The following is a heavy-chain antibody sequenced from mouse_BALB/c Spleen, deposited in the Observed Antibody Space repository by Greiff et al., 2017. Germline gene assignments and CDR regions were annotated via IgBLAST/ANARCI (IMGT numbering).Heavy chain of an antibody. CDR2: INPSTGYT. CDR3: AHYDGSRGWFAY. Sequence: VQLQQSGAELAKPGASVKMSCKASGYTFTSYWMHWVKQRPGQGLEWIGYINPSTGYTEYNQKFKDKATLTADKSSSTAYMQLSSLTSEDSAVYYCAHYDGSRGWFAYWGQGTLVTVSA. V-gene: IGHV1-7*01. D-gene: IGHD1-1*01. CDR1: GYTFTSYW. J-gene: IGHJ3*01.